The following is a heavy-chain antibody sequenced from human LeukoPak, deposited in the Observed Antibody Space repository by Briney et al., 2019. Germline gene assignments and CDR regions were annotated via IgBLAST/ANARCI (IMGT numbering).Heavy chain of an antibody. CDR1: GFTFSSYA. CDR2: IVGSGGST. J-gene: IGHJ4*02. CDR3: SKWGDYDVLTGYYDSDF. V-gene: IGHV3-23*01. D-gene: IGHD3-9*01. Sequence: GGSLRLSCAASGFTFSSYAMSWVRQAPGKGLEWVSAIVGSGGSTYYADSVKGRFSISRGNSKNTLFLQMNSLRVEDTALYYCSKWGDYDVLTGYYDSDFWGQGTLVTVSS.